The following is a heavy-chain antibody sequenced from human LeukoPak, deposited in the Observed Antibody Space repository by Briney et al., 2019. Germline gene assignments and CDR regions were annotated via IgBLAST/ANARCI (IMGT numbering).Heavy chain of an antibody. CDR1: GFTFSNFA. Sequence: GGSLRLSCTTSGFTFSNFAMSWVRQAPGKGLVWVSRINADGSSTTYADSVKGRFTISRDNTKNSLYLQMNSLRAEDTAIYYRVRDFQNYWGQGTLVTVSS. CDR2: INADGSST. V-gene: IGHV3-74*01. CDR3: VRDFQNY. J-gene: IGHJ4*02.